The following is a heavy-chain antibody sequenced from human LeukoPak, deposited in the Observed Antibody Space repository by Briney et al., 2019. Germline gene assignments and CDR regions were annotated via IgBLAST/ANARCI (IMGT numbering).Heavy chain of an antibody. J-gene: IGHJ4*02. CDR3: ARDKCYYDSSGYYRGHDY. Sequence: GGSLRLSCAASGFTFSSYSMNWVRQAPGKGLEWVSSISSSSSYIYYADSVKGRFTISRDNAKNSLYLQMNSLRAEDTAVYYCARDKCYYDSSGYYRGHDYWGQGTLVTVSS. V-gene: IGHV3-21*01. D-gene: IGHD3-22*01. CDR1: GFTFSSYS. CDR2: ISSSSSYI.